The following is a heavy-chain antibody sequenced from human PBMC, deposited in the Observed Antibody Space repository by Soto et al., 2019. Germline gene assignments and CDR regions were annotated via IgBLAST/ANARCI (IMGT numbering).Heavy chain of an antibody. Sequence: QVQLKQSGPGLVKPSQTLSLTCAISGDSVSSNSAAWNWIRQSRSRGLEWLGRTYYRSKWYNDYAVSVKSRITINPDTSKNQFSLQLNSVTPEVTAVYYCTRVGYSSGRVNEFDYWGQGTLGTVS. CDR3: TRVGYSSGRVNEFDY. CDR2: TYYRSKWYN. V-gene: IGHV6-1*01. CDR1: GDSVSSNSAA. D-gene: IGHD6-19*01. J-gene: IGHJ4*02.